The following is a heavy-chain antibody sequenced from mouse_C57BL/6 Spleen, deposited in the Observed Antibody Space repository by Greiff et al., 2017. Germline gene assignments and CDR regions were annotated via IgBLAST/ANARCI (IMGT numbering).Heavy chain of an antibody. CDR3: ARSEPDGSSPPFDD. CDR2: IHPNYGTT. V-gene: IGHV1-39*01. CDR1: GYSFTNYN. J-gene: IGHJ2*01. D-gene: IGHD1-1*01. Sequence: EVQLQQPGPELVKPGASVKISCKASGYSFTNYNMHWVKQSTGQSLAWIGVIHPNYGTTSYNQKFKGKATLTVDQSSSTAYMQLNSLTSEDSAVDYCARSEPDGSSPPFDDWGKGTTLTVAS.